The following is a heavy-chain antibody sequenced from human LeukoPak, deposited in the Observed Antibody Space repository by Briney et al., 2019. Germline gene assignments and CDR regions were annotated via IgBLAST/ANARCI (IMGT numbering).Heavy chain of an antibody. CDR1: GGSISSYY. CDR2: IYTSGNT. J-gene: IGHJ6*03. Sequence: SETLSLTCTVSGGSISSYYWSWIRQPAGKGLEWIGRIYTSGNTNYNPSLKSRVTMSVDTSKNQFSLKLYSVTAADTAVYYCARPDYYYYYMDVWGKGTTVTISS. CDR3: ARPDYYYYYMDV. V-gene: IGHV4-4*07.